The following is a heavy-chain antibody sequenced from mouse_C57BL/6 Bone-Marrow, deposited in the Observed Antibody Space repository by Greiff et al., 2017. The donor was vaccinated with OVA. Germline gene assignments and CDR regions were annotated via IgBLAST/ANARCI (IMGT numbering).Heavy chain of an antibody. J-gene: IGHJ4*01. Sequence: QVQLQQSGPGLVQPSQSLSITCTVSGFSLTSYGVHWVRPSPGKGLEWLGVIWSGGSTDYNAAFISRLSISKDNSKSQVFFKMNSLQADDTAIYYCARLHIYYGRSYAMDYWGQGTSVTVSS. CDR2: IWSGGST. CDR1: GFSLTSYG. CDR3: ARLHIYYGRSYAMDY. V-gene: IGHV2-2*01. D-gene: IGHD1-1*01.